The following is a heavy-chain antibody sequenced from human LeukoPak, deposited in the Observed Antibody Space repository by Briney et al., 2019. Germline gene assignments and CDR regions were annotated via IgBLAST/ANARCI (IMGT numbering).Heavy chain of an antibody. Sequence: ASVKVFCKASGYTFTSYDINWVRQATGQGLEWMGWMNPNSGNTGYAQKFQGRVTMTRNTSISTAYMELSSLRSEDTAVYYCAREGDRALNWFDPWGQGTLVTVSS. D-gene: IGHD3-22*01. J-gene: IGHJ5*02. CDR2: MNPNSGNT. CDR1: GYTFTSYD. CDR3: AREGDRALNWFDP. V-gene: IGHV1-8*01.